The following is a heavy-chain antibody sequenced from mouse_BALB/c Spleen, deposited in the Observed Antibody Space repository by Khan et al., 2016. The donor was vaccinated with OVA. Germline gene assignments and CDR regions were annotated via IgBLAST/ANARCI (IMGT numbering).Heavy chain of an antibody. CDR1: GYTFTGNF. J-gene: IGHJ2*01. V-gene: IGHV1-20*02. CDR3: ARSYGSDFDY. CDR2: INPHIGET. Sequence: VQLKQSGPELVKPGASVKISCKASGYTFTGNFMNWVMQSHGKSLEWIGRINPHIGETFYNQKFKGKATLTVDESSSTAHMELRSLESEDSAVYCCARSYGSDFDYWGQGTTLTVSS. D-gene: IGHD1-1*01.